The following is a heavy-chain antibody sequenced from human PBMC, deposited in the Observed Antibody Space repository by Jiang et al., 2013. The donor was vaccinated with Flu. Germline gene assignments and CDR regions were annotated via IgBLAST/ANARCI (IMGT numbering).Heavy chain of an antibody. CDR2: IYWDDDK. CDR1: TSGVG. D-gene: IGHD3-10*01. J-gene: IGHJ2*01. CDR3: ARRRLGGYYGNYWFFDL. Sequence: TSGVGVGWIRQPPGKALEWLALIYWDDDKSYSPSLQSRLTITKDTSKNQVVLTLTNMDPEDTATYYCARRRLGGYYGNYWFFDLWGRGTLVTVSS. V-gene: IGHV2-5*02.